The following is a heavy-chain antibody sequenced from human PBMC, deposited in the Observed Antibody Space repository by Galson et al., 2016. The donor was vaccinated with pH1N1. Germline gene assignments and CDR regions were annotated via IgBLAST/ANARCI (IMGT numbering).Heavy chain of an antibody. Sequence: SLRLSCAASGFTFSSYAMSWARQAPGKGLEWVSAISGRGESTYYSDSVKGHLTISRDNSKNTLYLQMNSLRTEDTAVYYCAKDLSSDYGDYGLDYWGQGTLVTVSS. CDR3: AKDLSSDYGDYGLDY. D-gene: IGHD4-17*01. V-gene: IGHV3-23*01. CDR2: ISGRGEST. CDR1: GFTFSSYA. J-gene: IGHJ4*02.